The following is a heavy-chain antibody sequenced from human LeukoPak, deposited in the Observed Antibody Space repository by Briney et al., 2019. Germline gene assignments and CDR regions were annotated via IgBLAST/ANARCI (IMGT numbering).Heavy chain of an antibody. J-gene: IGHJ4*02. V-gene: IGHV1-2*02. Sequence: VASVKVSCKASGYTFTGYYMHWVRQAPGQGLEWMGWINPNSGGTNYAQKFQGRVTMTRDTSISTAYMELSRLRSDDTAVYYCARDPYYYDSSGYYFHLYYWGQGTLVTVSS. CDR3: ARDPYYYDSSGYYFHLYY. CDR1: GYTFTGYY. D-gene: IGHD3-22*01. CDR2: INPNSGGT.